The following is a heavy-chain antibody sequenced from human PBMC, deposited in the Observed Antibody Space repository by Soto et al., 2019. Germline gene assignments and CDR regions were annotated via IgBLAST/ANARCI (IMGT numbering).Heavy chain of an antibody. Sequence: QVQLQQWGAGLLKHSETLSLTCAVYGGSFSDYYWSWIRQPPGKGLEWIGEINHSGSTNYNPSLKSRVTISVDTSKNQFSLKLSSVTAADTAVYYCARRSDVVVVAANDYWGQGTLVTVSS. CDR3: ARRSDVVVVAANDY. CDR1: GGSFSDYY. CDR2: INHSGST. D-gene: IGHD2-15*01. V-gene: IGHV4-34*01. J-gene: IGHJ4*02.